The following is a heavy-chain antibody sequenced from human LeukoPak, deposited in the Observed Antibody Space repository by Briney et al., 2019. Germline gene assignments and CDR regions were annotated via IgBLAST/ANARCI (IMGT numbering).Heavy chain of an antibody. J-gene: IGHJ6*02. V-gene: IGHV3-23*01. CDR2: ISGSGGST. CDR3: AKYSVTTLNYYYYNGMDV. D-gene: IGHD4-17*01. CDR1: GLTFSSYA. Sequence: GGSLRLSCAASGLTFSSYAMSWVRQAPGKGLEWVSAISGSGGSTYYADSVKGRFTISRDNSKNTLYLQMNSLRAEDTAVYYCAKYSVTTLNYYYYNGMDVWGQGTTVTVSS.